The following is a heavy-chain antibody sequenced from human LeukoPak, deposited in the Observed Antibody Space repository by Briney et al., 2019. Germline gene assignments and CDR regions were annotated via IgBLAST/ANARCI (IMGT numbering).Heavy chain of an antibody. Sequence: ASVKVSCKASGYTFTGYYMHWVRQAPGQGLEWMGWINPNSGGTNYAQKFQGRVTMTRDMSTSTVYMELSSLTSDDTAVYYCARRSYSSGWHYFDYWGQGTLVTVSS. D-gene: IGHD6-19*01. J-gene: IGHJ4*02. V-gene: IGHV1-2*02. CDR3: ARRSYSSGWHYFDY. CDR2: INPNSGGT. CDR1: GYTFTGYY.